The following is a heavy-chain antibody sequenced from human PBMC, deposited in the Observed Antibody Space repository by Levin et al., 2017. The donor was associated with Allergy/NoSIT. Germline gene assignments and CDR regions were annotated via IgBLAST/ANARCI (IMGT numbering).Heavy chain of an antibody. CDR2: IKQDGSEK. Sequence: GESLKISCAASGFTFSSYWMSWVRQAPGKGLEWVANIKQDGSEKYYVDSVKGRFTISRDNAKNSLYLQMNSLRAEDTAVYYCARYSSSWYLLNYWGQGTLVTVSS. D-gene: IGHD6-13*01. V-gene: IGHV3-7*01. CDR1: GFTFSSYW. CDR3: ARYSSSWYLLNY. J-gene: IGHJ4*02.